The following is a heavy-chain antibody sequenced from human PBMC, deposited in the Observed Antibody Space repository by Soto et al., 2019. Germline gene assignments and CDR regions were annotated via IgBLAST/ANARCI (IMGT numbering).Heavy chain of an antibody. CDR3: AGNLQYTAMVTGGYYMDV. V-gene: IGHV4-28*01. Sequence: SETLSLTCAVSGYSISSSNWWGWTRQPPGKGLEWIGYIYYSGSTYYNPSLKSRVTMSVDTSKNQFSLKLSSVTAVDTAVYYCAGNLQYTAMVTGGYYMDVWGKGTTVTLSS. D-gene: IGHD5-18*01. CDR2: IYYSGST. CDR1: GYSISSSNW. J-gene: IGHJ6*03.